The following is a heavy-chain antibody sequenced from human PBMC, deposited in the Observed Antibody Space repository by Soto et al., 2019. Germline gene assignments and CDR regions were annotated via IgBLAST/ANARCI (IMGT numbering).Heavy chain of an antibody. CDR2: IKGDGSET. CDR1: GFTFSSYS. J-gene: IGHJ4*02. D-gene: IGHD5-12*01. Sequence: PGGSLRLSCAASGFTFSSYSMNWVRQAPGKGLEWVSRIKGDGSETNYADSVKGRFTISRDNAKNTLYLQLNSLRAEDTAVYYCLRGNSGYGNFDYWGQGTRVTVSS. CDR3: LRGNSGYGNFDY. V-gene: IGHV3-74*01.